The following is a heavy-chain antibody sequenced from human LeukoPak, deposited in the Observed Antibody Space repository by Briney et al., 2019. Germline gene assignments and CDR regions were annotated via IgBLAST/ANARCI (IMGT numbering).Heavy chain of an antibody. CDR3: ARDRGDGYDYFWDY. V-gene: IGHV4-39*07. D-gene: IGHD5-12*01. Sequence: SETLSLTCTVSGGSISSSSYYWGWIRQPPGKGLEWIGSIHYNGNTYYNPSLKSRVTISLDTSKDQFSLKLSSVTAADTAVYYCARDRGDGYDYFWDYWGQGTLVTVSS. CDR2: IHYNGNT. CDR1: GGSISSSSYY. J-gene: IGHJ4*02.